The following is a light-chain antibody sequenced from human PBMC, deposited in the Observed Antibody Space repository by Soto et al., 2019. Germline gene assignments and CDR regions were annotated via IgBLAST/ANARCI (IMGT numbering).Light chain of an antibody. V-gene: IGKV1-5*01. CDR1: QSISGW. CDR2: DAS. Sequence: DIQMTQSPSTLSASVGDRVTITCRASQSISGWLAWYQQKPGKAPKLLIYDASSLESGVPSRFSGSGSGTDFTLTISSLEPEDFAVYYCQQRTNRPWTFGQGTKVDIK. CDR3: QQRTNRPWT. J-gene: IGKJ1*01.